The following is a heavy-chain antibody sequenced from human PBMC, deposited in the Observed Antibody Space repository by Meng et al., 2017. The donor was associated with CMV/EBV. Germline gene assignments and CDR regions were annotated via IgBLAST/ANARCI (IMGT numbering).Heavy chain of an antibody. CDR3: AKDSGRGGHLWFRGVDY. CDR1: GLTLSTYG. Sequence: GESLKISCAASGLTLSTYGIHRVRQAPGKGLEWVAFIRYDGGKKEYVDSVKGRFTISRDNSKNTVNLQMNSLRAEDTAVYYCAKDSGRGGHLWFRGVDYWGQGTLVTVSS. CDR2: IRYDGGKK. V-gene: IGHV3-30*02. J-gene: IGHJ4*02. D-gene: IGHD3-10*01.